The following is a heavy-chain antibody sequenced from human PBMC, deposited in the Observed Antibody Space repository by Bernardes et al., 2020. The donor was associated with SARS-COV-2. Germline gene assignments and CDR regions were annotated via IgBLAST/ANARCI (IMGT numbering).Heavy chain of an antibody. Sequence: GGSLRLSCAASGFTFSSYAMSWVRQAPGKGLEWVSAISGSGGSTYYADSVKGRFTISRDNSKNTLYLQMNSLRAEDTAVYYCAKDVRGKQLVRTRVDYWGQGTLVTVSS. CDR1: GFTFSSYA. D-gene: IGHD6-6*01. V-gene: IGHV3-23*01. CDR3: AKDVRGKQLVRTRVDY. J-gene: IGHJ4*02. CDR2: ISGSGGST.